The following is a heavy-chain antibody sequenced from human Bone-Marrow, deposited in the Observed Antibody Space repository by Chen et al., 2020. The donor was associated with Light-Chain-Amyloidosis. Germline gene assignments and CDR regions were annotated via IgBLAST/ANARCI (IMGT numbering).Heavy chain of an antibody. V-gene: IGHV1-24*01. CDR1: GYTLTEVA. CDR3: TTGDAIQSYHYGLDV. J-gene: IGHJ6*02. CDR2: FDPEDGKT. D-gene: IGHD2-21*01. Sequence: VQLVQSGAEVKKPGASVKVSCKVSGYTLTEVAMHWVRQTPGKGLEWMGGFDPEDGKTIYERKFQGRVTMTEDTSTDTAFMELSSLRSEDTAVYFCTTGDAIQSYHYGLDVWGQGNTVIVSS.